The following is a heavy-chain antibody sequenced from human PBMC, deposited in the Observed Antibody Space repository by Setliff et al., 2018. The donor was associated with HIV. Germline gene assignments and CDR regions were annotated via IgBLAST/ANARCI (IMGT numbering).Heavy chain of an antibody. D-gene: IGHD5-18*01. CDR2: INHSGLS. V-gene: IGHV4-34*01. CDR1: GGSFSGHY. Sequence: SETLSLTCAVYGGSFSGHYWTWIRQPPGKGLEWIGEINHSGLSNFNPSLKSRVTISVDTSKNQFSLKLSSVTAADTAVYYCASTGGYSYGFFDSWGQGALVTVSS. J-gene: IGHJ4*02. CDR3: ASTGGYSYGFFDS.